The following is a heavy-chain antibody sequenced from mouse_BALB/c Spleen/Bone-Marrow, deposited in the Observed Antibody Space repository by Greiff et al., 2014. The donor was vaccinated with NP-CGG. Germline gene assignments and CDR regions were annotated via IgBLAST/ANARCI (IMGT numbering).Heavy chain of an antibody. D-gene: IGHD3-3*01. CDR3: ARYMLGTYFDF. CDR2: IDPANGNA. CDR1: GFNIKDTY. Sequence: EVQLQQSGAELVKPGASVKLSCTASGFNIKDTYMHWVKQRPEQGLEWIGRIDPANGNAKYDPKFQGKATITADTSSNTAYLQLSSLTSEDTVVYYGARYMLGTYFDFWGQGTTLTVSS. V-gene: IGHV14-3*02. J-gene: IGHJ2*01.